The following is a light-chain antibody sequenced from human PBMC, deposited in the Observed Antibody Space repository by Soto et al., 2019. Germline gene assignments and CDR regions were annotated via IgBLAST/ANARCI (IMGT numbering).Light chain of an antibody. V-gene: IGKV4-1*01. CDR2: WAS. CDR1: QSVLFSINQKNY. Sequence: DIVLTQSPDSVAVSLGERATINCKSSQSVLFSINQKNYLAWYHQKPGQPPKLLIYWASIRESGVPTRFSGSGSGTNFTLTSSSRQAEDAAVYYCQQYGTTPPAFGQGTKVEVK. CDR3: QQYGTTPPA. J-gene: IGKJ1*01.